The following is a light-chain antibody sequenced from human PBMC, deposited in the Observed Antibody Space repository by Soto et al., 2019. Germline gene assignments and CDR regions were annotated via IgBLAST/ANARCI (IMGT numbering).Light chain of an antibody. CDR3: QQSYRTPT. Sequence: DIQMTQSPSTLSASVGDRFTITFRSSQSISSWLAWYQQKPGKAPKLLIYDASSLESGVPSRFSGSGSGTEFTLTISSLQPDDFATYYCQQSYRTPTFGQGTRLEIK. CDR2: DAS. V-gene: IGKV1-5*01. CDR1: QSISSW. J-gene: IGKJ5*01.